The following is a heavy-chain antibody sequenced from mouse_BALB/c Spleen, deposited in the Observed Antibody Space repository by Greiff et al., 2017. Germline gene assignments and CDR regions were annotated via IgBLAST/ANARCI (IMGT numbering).Heavy chain of an antibody. J-gene: IGHJ3*01. CDR3: ARHEGFAY. CDR1: GFTFSSYG. Sequence: VQLKESGGDLVKPGGSLKLSCAASGFTFSSYGMSWVRQTPDKRLEWVATISSGGSYTYYPDSVKGRFTISRDNAKNTLYLQMSSLKSEDTAMYYCARHEGFAYWGQGTLVTVSA. CDR2: ISSGGSYT. V-gene: IGHV5-6*01.